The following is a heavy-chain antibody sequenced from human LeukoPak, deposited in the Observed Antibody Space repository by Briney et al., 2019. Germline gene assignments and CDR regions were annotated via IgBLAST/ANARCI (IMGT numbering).Heavy chain of an antibody. CDR3: ARQRFCDY. J-gene: IGHJ4*02. V-gene: IGHV3-7*01. Sequence: GGSLRLSCAASGFTFSSYWMNWVRQAPGKGLEWVANIKEDGSEKYYVDSVKGRFTISRDNAKNTLYLQMDSLRAEDTAVYYCARQRFCDYWGQGTLVTVSS. CDR2: IKEDGSEK. CDR1: GFTFSSYW. D-gene: IGHD3-3*01.